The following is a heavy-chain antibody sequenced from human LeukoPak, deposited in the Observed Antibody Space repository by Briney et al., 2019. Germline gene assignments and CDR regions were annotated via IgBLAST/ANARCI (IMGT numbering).Heavy chain of an antibody. CDR2: ITSSSSAI. J-gene: IGHJ4*02. D-gene: IGHD2/OR15-2a*01. Sequence: GGSLRLSCAASGFTFTSYTMNWVRQAPGKGLEWVAYITSSSSAIYYADSVKGRFTMSRDNAENSLYLQMNSLRAEDTAVYYCARNFDSWGQGTLVTVSS. CDR3: ARNFDS. CDR1: GFTFTSYT. V-gene: IGHV3-48*01.